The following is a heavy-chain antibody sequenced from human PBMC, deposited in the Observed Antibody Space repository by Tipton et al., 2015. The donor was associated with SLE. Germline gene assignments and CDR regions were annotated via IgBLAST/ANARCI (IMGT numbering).Heavy chain of an antibody. CDR1: GFTFIIYA. V-gene: IGHV3-30*04. CDR2: ISYDGSNK. Sequence: RLSCAASGFTFIIYAMHWVRQAPGKGLEWVAVISYDGSNKYYADSVKGRFTISRDNSKNTLYLQMNSLRAEDTAVYYCARSLTSSYYYGMDVWGQGTTVTVSS. CDR3: ARSLTSSYYYGMDV. D-gene: IGHD1-14*01. J-gene: IGHJ6*02.